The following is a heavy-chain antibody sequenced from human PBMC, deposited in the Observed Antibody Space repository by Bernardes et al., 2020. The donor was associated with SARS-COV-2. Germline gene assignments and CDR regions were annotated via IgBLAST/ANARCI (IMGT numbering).Heavy chain of an antibody. J-gene: IGHJ6*02. D-gene: IGHD3-22*01. CDR3: AIPPTNYDRYGMDF. Sequence: ASVKVSCKASGYTFTGYYMHWVRQAPGQGLEWMGWINPNSGGTNYAQKFQGRVTMTRDTSISTAYMELSRLRSDDTAVYYCAIPPTNYDRYGMDFWGQGTTVTVSS. CDR1: GYTFTGYY. V-gene: IGHV1-2*02. CDR2: INPNSGGT.